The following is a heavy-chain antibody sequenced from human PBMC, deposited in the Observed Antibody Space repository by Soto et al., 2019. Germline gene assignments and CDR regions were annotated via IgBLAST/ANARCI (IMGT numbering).Heavy chain of an antibody. Sequence: SETLSLTCAVYGGSFSGYYWSWIRQPPGKGLEWIGEINHSGSTNYNPSLKSRVTISVDTSKNQFSLKLSSVTAADTAVYYCARFAPASYYYGSGRPNWFDPWGQGTLVTVSS. V-gene: IGHV4-34*01. CDR2: INHSGST. CDR1: GGSFSGYY. J-gene: IGHJ5*02. D-gene: IGHD3-10*01. CDR3: ARFAPASYYYGSGRPNWFDP.